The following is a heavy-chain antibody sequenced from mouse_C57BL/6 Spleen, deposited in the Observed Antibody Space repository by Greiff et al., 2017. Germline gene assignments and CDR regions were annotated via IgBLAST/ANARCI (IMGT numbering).Heavy chain of an antibody. V-gene: IGHV1-64*01. CDR2: IHPNSGST. Sequence: VQLQQPGAELVKPGASLKLSCKASGFTFTSYSMHWVQQTPGQGLEWIGMIHPNSGSTNYNEKFKSQATLTVDKSSSTAYLQLSSLTSEDSAVLYCARRITTVVAPYAMDYWGQGTSVTVSS. CDR3: ARRITTVVAPYAMDY. CDR1: GFTFTSYS. D-gene: IGHD1-1*01. J-gene: IGHJ4*01.